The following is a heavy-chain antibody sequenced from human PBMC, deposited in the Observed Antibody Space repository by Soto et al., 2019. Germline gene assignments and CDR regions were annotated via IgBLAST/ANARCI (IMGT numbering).Heavy chain of an antibody. V-gene: IGHV3-30*03. Sequence: QAQLAESGGGVVQPGRSLRLSCAASGFAFSSYGMHWVRQAPGTGLEWVAVISYDGSLQHYADSVKGRFTISRDNSKNMVLLQISSLRAEDTAVYYCVSDRGYGHASVPYSWGQGTLVSVSS. CDR1: GFAFSSYG. J-gene: IGHJ4*02. CDR2: ISYDGSLQ. CDR3: VSDRGYGHASVPYS. D-gene: IGHD5-18*01.